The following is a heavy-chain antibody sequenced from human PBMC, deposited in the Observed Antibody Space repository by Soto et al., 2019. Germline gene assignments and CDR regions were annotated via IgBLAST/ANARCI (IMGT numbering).Heavy chain of an antibody. CDR1: EITFSNYG. V-gene: IGHV3-33*08. Sequence: QVQLVESGGGVVQPGRSLTLSCAASEITFSNYGMHWIRQAPGKGLEWVAVIWYDGTTTFYADSVQGRFTISRDNSKNTLYLQMHNPRVDATAMCSCASVDSYYGSKIWGQGTLVTVSS. CDR2: IWYDGTTT. J-gene: IGHJ4*02. D-gene: IGHD3-10*01. CDR3: ASVDSYYGSKI.